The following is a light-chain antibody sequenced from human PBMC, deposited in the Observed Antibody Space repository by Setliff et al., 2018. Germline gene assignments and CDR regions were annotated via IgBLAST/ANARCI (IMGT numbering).Light chain of an antibody. Sequence: QSVLTQPASVSGSPGQSITISCTGTSNDIGHSHYVSWYQQHPGKAPKLMICDVTKRPSGVSNRFSGSKSGNTASLTISGLQAEDEADYYCSSYTSSSAYVIFGGGTKVTVL. CDR3: SSYTSSSAYVI. J-gene: IGLJ2*01. CDR1: SNDIGHSHY. CDR2: DVT. V-gene: IGLV2-14*03.